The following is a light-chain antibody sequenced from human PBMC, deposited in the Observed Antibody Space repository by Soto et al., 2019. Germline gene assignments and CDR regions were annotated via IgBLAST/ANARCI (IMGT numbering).Light chain of an antibody. CDR3: QQFDSLPLT. J-gene: IGKJ4*01. CDR2: DAS. V-gene: IGKV1-33*01. CDR1: EDISNF. Sequence: DLPMTQSPSSLSASVGDRVTISCQASEDISNFLNWYQQKPGKAPKILIYDASVLEAAVPSRFSGGGSGTHFTLTISNLQAEDVGTYYCQQFDSLPLTFGGGTNVEIK.